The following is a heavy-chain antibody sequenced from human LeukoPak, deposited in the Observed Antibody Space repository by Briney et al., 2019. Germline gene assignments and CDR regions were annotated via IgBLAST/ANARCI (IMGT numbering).Heavy chain of an antibody. CDR1: GGTFSSYA. Sequence: SVKVSCKASGGTFSSYAISWVRQAPGQGLEWRRRIIPIFGIANYAQKFQGRVTITADKSTSTAYMELSSLRSEDTAVYYCARERNYYDSSGPLLYWGQGTRVTVSS. CDR2: IIPIFGIA. D-gene: IGHD3-22*01. CDR3: ARERNYYDSSGPLLY. J-gene: IGHJ4*02. V-gene: IGHV1-69*04.